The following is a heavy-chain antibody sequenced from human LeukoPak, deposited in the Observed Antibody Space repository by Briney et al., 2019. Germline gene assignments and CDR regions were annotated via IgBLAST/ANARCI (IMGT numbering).Heavy chain of an antibody. V-gene: IGHV4-30-4*01. D-gene: IGHD3-22*01. Sequence: SQTLSLTCTVSGGSISSGDYYWSWIRQPPGKGLEWIAYMYYSGSTYYNPSLKSRVTMSADTSKNQLSLKLSSLTAADTAVYYCARPYYYDSRIDPWGQGILVTVSS. CDR3: ARPYYYDSRIDP. CDR1: GGSISSGDYY. J-gene: IGHJ5*02. CDR2: MYYSGST.